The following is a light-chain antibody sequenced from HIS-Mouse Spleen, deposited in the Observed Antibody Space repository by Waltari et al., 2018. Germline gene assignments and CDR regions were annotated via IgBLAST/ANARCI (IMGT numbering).Light chain of an antibody. CDR1: ALPKKY. CDR2: EDS. V-gene: IGLV3-10*01. J-gene: IGLJ2*01. CDR3: YSTDSSGNHRV. Sequence: SYELTQPPSVSVSPGQTARITCSGDALPKKYAHWYQPKSGQAPVLVIYEDSKRPSGIPERFSGSSSGTMATLTISGAQVEDEADYYCYSTDSSGNHRVFGGGTKLTVL.